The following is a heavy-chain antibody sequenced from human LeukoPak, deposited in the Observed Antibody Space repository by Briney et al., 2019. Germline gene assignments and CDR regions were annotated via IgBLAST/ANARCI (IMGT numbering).Heavy chain of an antibody. V-gene: IGHV3-74*01. J-gene: IGHJ4*02. CDR2: INNDASRT. CDR3: TYYESARGH. CDR1: GFTFSSYW. D-gene: IGHD3-10*01. Sequence: GGSLRLSCAASGFTFSSYWMHWVRQAPGKGLVWVSHINNDASRTDYADTVKGRFTISRDNAKNTLYLQMNSLRAKDTAVYYCTYYESARGHWGQGTLVTVSS.